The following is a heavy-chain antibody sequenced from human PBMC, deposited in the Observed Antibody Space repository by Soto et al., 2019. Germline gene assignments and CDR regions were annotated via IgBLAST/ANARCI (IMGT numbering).Heavy chain of an antibody. V-gene: IGHV4-31*03. CDR2: IYYSGST. D-gene: IGHD4-17*01. Sequence: QVQLQESGPGLVKPSQTLSLTCTVSGGSISSGGYYWSWIRQHPGKGLEWIGYIYYSGSTYYNPSLKSRVTISVDTYKNQFSLKLSSVTAADTAVYYCARDGVAVTTAFDIWGQGTMVTVSS. J-gene: IGHJ3*02. CDR3: ARDGVAVTTAFDI. CDR1: GGSISSGGYY.